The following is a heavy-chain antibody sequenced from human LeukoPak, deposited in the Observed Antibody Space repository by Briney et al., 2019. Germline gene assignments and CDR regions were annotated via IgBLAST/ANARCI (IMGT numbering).Heavy chain of an antibody. J-gene: IGHJ6*03. CDR3: ARGGRSFGALLFYYYMDV. V-gene: IGHV4-39*07. CDR1: GGSISSSNY. Sequence: SETLSLTCAVAGGSISSSNYWGWVRQPPGKGLEWMGSIYYSGSTYYNPSLKSRVTISIDTSKNQFSLKLSSVTAADTAVYYCARGGRSFGALLFYYYMDVWGKGTTVTVSS. D-gene: IGHD3-10*01. CDR2: IYYSGST.